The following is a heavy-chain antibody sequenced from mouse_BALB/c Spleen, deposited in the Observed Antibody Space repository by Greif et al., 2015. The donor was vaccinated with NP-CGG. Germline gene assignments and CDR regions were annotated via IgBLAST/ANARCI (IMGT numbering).Heavy chain of an antibody. CDR3: ARSYYGSSFAY. J-gene: IGHJ3*01. CDR2: ISSGSSTI. V-gene: IGHV5-17*02. Sequence: EVKLVESGGGLVQPGGSRKLSCAASGFTFSSFGMHWVRQAPEKGLEWVAYISSGSSTIYYADTVKGRFTISRDNPKDTLFLQMTSLRSEDTAMYYCARSYYGSSFAYWGQGTLVTVSA. D-gene: IGHD1-1*01. CDR1: GFTFSSFG.